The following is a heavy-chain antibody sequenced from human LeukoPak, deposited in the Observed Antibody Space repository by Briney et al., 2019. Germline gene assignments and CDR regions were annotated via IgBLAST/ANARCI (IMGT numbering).Heavy chain of an antibody. D-gene: IGHD2-2*02. CDR1: GFTFSSYG. CDR3: AKDPRYCSSTSCYISSGYFQH. Sequence: GGSLRLSCAASGFTFSSYGMHWVRQAPGKGPEWVAVIWYDGSNKYYADSVKGRFTISRDNSKNTLYLQMNSLRAEDTAVYYCAKDPRYCSSTSCYISSGYFQHWGQGTLVTVSS. J-gene: IGHJ1*01. V-gene: IGHV3-33*06. CDR2: IWYDGSNK.